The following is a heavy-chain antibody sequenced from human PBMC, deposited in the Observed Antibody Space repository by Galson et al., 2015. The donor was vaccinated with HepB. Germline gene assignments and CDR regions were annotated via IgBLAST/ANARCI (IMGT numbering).Heavy chain of an antibody. CDR2: TYYRSKWYN. J-gene: IGHJ5*02. Sequence: CAISGDSVSSHSAAWNWIRQSPSGGLEWLGRTYYRSKWYNDYAVSVKSRITINPDTSKNQFSLQLNSVTHEDTAVYYCARGSRVDFWFDPWGQGTLVTVSS. CDR3: ARGSRVDFWFDP. D-gene: IGHD6-13*01. CDR1: GDSVSSHSAA. V-gene: IGHV6-1*01.